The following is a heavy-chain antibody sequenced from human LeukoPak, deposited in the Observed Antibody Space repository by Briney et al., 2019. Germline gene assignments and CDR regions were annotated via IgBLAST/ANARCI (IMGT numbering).Heavy chain of an antibody. J-gene: IGHJ4*02. Sequence: SETLSLTCTVAGGSITSYYWSWIRQPPGKGLEWIGYIYYSGSTNYNPSLKSRVTISVDTSKNQFSLKLSSVTAADTVVYYCARRLGVMNPFDYWGQGTLVTVSS. CDR1: GGSITSYY. V-gene: IGHV4-59*08. CDR3: ARRLGVMNPFDY. CDR2: IYYSGST. D-gene: IGHD3-22*01.